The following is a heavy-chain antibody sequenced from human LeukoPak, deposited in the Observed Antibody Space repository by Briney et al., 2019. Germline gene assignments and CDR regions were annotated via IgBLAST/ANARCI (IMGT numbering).Heavy chain of an antibody. CDR2: ISAYNGNT. J-gene: IGHJ6*03. CDR3: ARAPIYYYYYYMDV. Sequence: ASVKVSCKASGYTFTGYYMHWVRQAPGQGLEWMGWISAYNGNTNYAQKLQGRVTMTTDTSTSTAYMELRSLRSDDTAVYYCARAPIYYYYYYMDVWGKGTTVTVSS. V-gene: IGHV1-18*04. CDR1: GYTFTGYY.